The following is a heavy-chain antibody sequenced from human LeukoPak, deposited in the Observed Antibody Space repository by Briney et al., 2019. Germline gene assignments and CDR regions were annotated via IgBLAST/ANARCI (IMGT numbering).Heavy chain of an antibody. V-gene: IGHV3-15*01. CDR3: TTLGCYDYVWGSYRSGEIDY. Sequence: PGGSLRLSCAASGFTFSNAWMSWVRQAPGKGLEWVGRIKSKTDGGTTDYAAPVKGRFTISRDDSKNTLYLQMNSLKTEDTAVYYCTTLGCYDYVWGSYRSGEIDYWGQGTLVTVSS. D-gene: IGHD3-16*02. CDR2: IKSKTDGGTT. J-gene: IGHJ4*02. CDR1: GFTFSNAW.